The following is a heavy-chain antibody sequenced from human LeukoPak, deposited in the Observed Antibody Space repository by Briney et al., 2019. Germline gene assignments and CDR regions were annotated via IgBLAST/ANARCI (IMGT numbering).Heavy chain of an antibody. CDR3: ARGYGSGYQTFEY. J-gene: IGHJ4*02. CDR2: ITSSSTYM. CDR1: GFTVNSNY. V-gene: IGHV3-21*01. Sequence: GGSLRLSCAASGFTVNSNYMSWVRQAPGKGLEWVSSITSSSTYMYYADSVKGRFTISRDNVKKSLYLQMNSLRAEDTAVYYCARGYGSGYQTFEYWGQGTLVTVSS. D-gene: IGHD3-22*01.